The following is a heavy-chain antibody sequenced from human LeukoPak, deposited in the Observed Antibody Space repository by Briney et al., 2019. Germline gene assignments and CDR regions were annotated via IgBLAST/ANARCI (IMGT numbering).Heavy chain of an antibody. CDR2: IKNDGAVK. CDR3: ARDNRTAYFDY. J-gene: IGHJ4*02. Sequence: GGSLRLSCAASGFTFSYHWMTWVRQAPGKGLEWVANIKNDGAVKNYVDSVKGRFTISRDNAKNSLYLQMNSLRAEDTAVYYCARDNRTAYFDYWGQGTLVTVSS. CDR1: GFTFSYHW. V-gene: IGHV3-7*01.